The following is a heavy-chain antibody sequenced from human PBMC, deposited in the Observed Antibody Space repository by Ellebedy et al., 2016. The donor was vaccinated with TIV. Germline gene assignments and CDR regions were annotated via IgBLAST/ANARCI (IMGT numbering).Heavy chain of an antibody. V-gene: IGHV1-69*13. CDR1: GGTFSSYA. CDR2: IIPIFGTA. D-gene: IGHD2-2*01. Sequence: ASVKVSCKASGGTFSSYAISWVRQAPGQGLEWMGGIIPIFGTANYAQKFQGRVTITADESTSTAYMELSSLRSEDTAVYYCASRPCSSTSCQDHYYYGMDVWGQGTTVTVSS. CDR3: ASRPCSSTSCQDHYYYGMDV. J-gene: IGHJ6*02.